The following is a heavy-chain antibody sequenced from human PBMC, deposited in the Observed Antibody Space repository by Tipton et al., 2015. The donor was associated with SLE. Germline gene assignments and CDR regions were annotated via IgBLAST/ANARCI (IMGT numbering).Heavy chain of an antibody. D-gene: IGHD2-21*02. Sequence: SLRLSCAASGFTFSSYAMSWVRQAPGKGLEWVSFISGGSSYLYYADSLKGRFTISRDNAKSSLFLQMNTLRAEDTAVYYCAREEALTKTAFGVWGQGTLVTVSA. J-gene: IGHJ4*02. CDR3: AREEALTKTAFGV. CDR2: ISGGSSYL. CDR1: GFTFSSYA. V-gene: IGHV3-21*06.